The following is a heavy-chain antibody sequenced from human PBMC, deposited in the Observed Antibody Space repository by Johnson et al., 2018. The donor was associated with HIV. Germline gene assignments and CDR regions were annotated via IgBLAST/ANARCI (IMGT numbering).Heavy chain of an antibody. D-gene: IGHD3-10*01. J-gene: IGHJ3*02. Sequence: QVQLVESGGGLVQPGRSLRLSCAASGFIFDDYAMHWVRQAPGKGLEWVAVISYDGSNKYYAYSVKGRFTISRDNSKNTLDLQMNSLRAEDTAVYYCAKEGVVGSYLGAFDIWGQGTMVTVSS. CDR2: ISYDGSNK. V-gene: IGHV3-30*04. CDR3: AKEGVVGSYLGAFDI. CDR1: GFIFDDYA.